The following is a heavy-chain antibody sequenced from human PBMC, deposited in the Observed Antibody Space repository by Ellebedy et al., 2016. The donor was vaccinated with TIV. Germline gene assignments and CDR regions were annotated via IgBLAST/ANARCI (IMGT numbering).Heavy chain of an antibody. CDR3: ARSTRNTYYYDNSGFYNFDY. CDR1: GYTFSDYY. J-gene: IGHJ4*02. D-gene: IGHD3-22*01. CDR2: INPDNGVT. Sequence: AASVKVSCKTSGYTFSDYYLHWVRQAPGQGLEWMGRINPDNGVTDYAQRFQGRVTMTRDTSITTAYMELSRLRSDDTAVYYCARSTRNTYYYDNSGFYNFDYWGQGTLVTVSS. V-gene: IGHV1-2*06.